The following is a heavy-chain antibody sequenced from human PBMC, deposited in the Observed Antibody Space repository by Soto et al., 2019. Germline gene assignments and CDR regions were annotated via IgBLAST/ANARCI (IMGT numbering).Heavy chain of an antibody. V-gene: IGHV4-34*01. CDR2: INHSGST. Sequence: TSETLSLTCAVYGGSFSGYYWSWIRQPPGKGLEWIGEINHSGSTNYNPSLKSRVTISVDTSKNQFSLKLSSVTAADTAVYYCARANRPLSTMVRNWYWFDPWGQGTPVTVSS. CDR1: GGSFSGYY. J-gene: IGHJ5*02. D-gene: IGHD3-10*01. CDR3: ARANRPLSTMVRNWYWFDP.